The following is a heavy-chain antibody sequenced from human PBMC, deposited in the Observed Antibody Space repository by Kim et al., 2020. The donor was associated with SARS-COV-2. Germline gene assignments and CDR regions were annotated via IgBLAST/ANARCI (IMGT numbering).Heavy chain of an antibody. CDR2: INRDGSKA. Sequence: GGSLRLSCEASGFDISSYFIHWVRQAPVKGLVWVSRINRDGSKAGYVDSVKGRFSVSRDNAKNTLYLQMNSLRAEDTAVYYCARDFDYDGNIWGQGTLVT. CDR3: ARDFDYDGNI. V-gene: IGHV3-74*01. CDR1: GFDISSYF. D-gene: IGHD3-16*01. J-gene: IGHJ4*02.